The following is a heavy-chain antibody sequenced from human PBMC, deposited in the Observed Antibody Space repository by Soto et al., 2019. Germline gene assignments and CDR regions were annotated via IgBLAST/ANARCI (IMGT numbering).Heavy chain of an antibody. D-gene: IGHD3-22*01. CDR2: IRSKAYGGTT. J-gene: IGHJ3*02. V-gene: IGHV3-49*04. CDR1: GFTFGDYA. Sequence: GGSLRLSCTASGFTFGDYAMSWVRQAPGKGLEWVGFIRSKAYGGTTEYAASVKGRFTISRDDSKSIAYLQMNSLKTEDTAVYYCTRGSHYYDSSGYPDAFDIWGQGTMVTVSS. CDR3: TRGSHYYDSSGYPDAFDI.